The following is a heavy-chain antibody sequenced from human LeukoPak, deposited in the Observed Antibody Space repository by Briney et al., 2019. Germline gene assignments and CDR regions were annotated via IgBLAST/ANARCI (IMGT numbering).Heavy chain of an antibody. CDR3: ARSGRGTYYYFDW. Sequence: ASVKVSCKASGYSFTRYGMSWLRQAPGQGREWMGWISGSNGKTNYAQKFQGRVTMTTDISTSTAYMEVWSLRSDDTAVYYCARSGRGTYYYFDWWGQGTLVTVSS. CDR2: ISGSNGKT. V-gene: IGHV1-18*01. CDR1: GYSFTRYG. D-gene: IGHD3-10*01. J-gene: IGHJ4*02.